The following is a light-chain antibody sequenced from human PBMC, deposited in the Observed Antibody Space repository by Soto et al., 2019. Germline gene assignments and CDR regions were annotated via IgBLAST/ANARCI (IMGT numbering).Light chain of an antibody. CDR3: QQYGSSGT. Sequence: EIVLTQSPGTLSLSPGERVTLSCRASQSVSSYLAWYQQKPGQAPRLLIYDASNRATGIPARFSGSGSGTEFSLTISSLQSEDFAVYYCQQYGSSGTFGQGTKV. J-gene: IGKJ1*01. CDR1: QSVSSY. V-gene: IGKV3-20*01. CDR2: DAS.